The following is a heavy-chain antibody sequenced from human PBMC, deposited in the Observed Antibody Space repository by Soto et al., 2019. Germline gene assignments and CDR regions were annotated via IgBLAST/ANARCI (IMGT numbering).Heavy chain of an antibody. CDR2: IFSNDEK. D-gene: IGHD3-9*01. V-gene: IGHV2-26*01. Sequence: QVTLKESGPVLVKPTETLTLTCTVSGFSLSNARMGVSWIRQPPGKALEWLAHIFSNDEKSYSTSLKSRLTISKDTSKSQVVLTMTNMDPVDTATYYCARTYYDILTGYKNFDYWGQGTLVTVSS. J-gene: IGHJ4*02. CDR3: ARTYYDILTGYKNFDY. CDR1: GFSLSNARMG.